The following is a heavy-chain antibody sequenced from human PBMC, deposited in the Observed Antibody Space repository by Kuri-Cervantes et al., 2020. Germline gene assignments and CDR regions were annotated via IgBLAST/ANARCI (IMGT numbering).Heavy chain of an antibody. CDR3: AVVLRYFDWVGPLIGH. CDR2: IIPIFGTA. D-gene: IGHD3-9*01. Sequence: SVKVSCKASGYTFTSYAMHWVRQAPGQGLEWMGGIIPIFGTANYAQKFQGRVTITADKSTSTAYMELSSLRSEDTAVYYCAVVLRYFDWVGPLIGHWGQGTLVTVSS. J-gene: IGHJ5*02. V-gene: IGHV1-69*06. CDR1: GYTFTSYA.